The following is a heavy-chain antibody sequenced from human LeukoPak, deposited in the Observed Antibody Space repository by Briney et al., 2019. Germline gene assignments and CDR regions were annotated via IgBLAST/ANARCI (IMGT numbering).Heavy chain of an antibody. V-gene: IGHV4-39*07. J-gene: IGHJ6*03. Sequence: SETLSLTCTVSGGSISSSSYYWGWIRQPPGKGLEWIGSIYYSGSTYYNPSLKSRVTISVDTSKNQFSLKLSSVTAADTAVYYCARTTRDYHYYYMDVWGKGTTVTVSS. D-gene: IGHD1-1*01. CDR3: ARTTRDYHYYYMDV. CDR2: IYYSGST. CDR1: GGSISSSSYY.